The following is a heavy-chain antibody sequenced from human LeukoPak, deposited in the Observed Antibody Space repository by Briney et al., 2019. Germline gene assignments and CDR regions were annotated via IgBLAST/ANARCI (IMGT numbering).Heavy chain of an antibody. V-gene: IGHV4-59*01. CDR3: ARDREGITFGGVIVNNWFDP. D-gene: IGHD3-16*02. CDR1: GGSISSYH. CDR2: IYYRGST. Sequence: SETLSLTCTVSGGSISSYHWSWIRQPPGKGLEWVGYIYYRGSTNYNPSLKSRVTISVDTSKNQFSLKLSSVTAADTAVYYCARDREGITFGGVIVNNWFDPWGQGTLVTVSS. J-gene: IGHJ5*02.